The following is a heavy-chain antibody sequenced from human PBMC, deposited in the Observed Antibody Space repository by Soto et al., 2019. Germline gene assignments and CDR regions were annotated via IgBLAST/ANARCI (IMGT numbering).Heavy chain of an antibody. CDR2: ISPYNENM. CDR1: GSTFTGNG. V-gene: IGHV1-18*04. Sequence: VASVKVSCKVSGSTFTGNGIGWVRQAPGQGLELMGWISPYNENMDTSPQLQGRLTMTTDTSTTTAYMELPNLKFDDTALSYCAYVGGDSTCDYSFDLWGQGTPVTVSS. D-gene: IGHD2-21*02. CDR3: AYVGGDSTCDYSFDL. J-gene: IGHJ4*02.